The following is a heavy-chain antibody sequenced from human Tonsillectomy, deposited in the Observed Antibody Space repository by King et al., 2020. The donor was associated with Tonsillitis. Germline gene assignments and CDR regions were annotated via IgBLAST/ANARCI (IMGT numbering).Heavy chain of an antibody. Sequence: QLQESGPGLVKPSETLSLTCTVSGGSISSYYWSWLRQPPGKGLEWIGYIYYSGSTNYNPSLKCRVTISVDTSENQFSLKLRSVTAADTAVYYCARLNIGYFQHWGQGTLVTVSS. J-gene: IGHJ1*01. CDR2: IYYSGST. D-gene: IGHD5-12*01. CDR1: GGSISSYY. V-gene: IGHV4-59*01. CDR3: ARLNIGYFQH.